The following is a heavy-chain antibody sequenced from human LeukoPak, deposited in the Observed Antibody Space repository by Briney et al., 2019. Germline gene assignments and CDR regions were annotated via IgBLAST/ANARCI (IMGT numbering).Heavy chain of an antibody. Sequence: PSETLSLTCTVSGGSMSGCCWSWIRQPAGKGLEWIGRIYTDGRIDYNPSLKSRVTLSVDTSKNQFSLKPSSVPAADAAVYYCARVSSGTYTTFDYWGQGILVTVSS. J-gene: IGHJ4*02. CDR3: ARVSSGTYTTFDY. CDR2: IYTDGRI. V-gene: IGHV4-4*07. CDR1: GGSMSGCC. D-gene: IGHD1-26*01.